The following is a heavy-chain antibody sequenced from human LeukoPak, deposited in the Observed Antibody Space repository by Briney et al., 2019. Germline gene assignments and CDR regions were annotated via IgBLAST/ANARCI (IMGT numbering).Heavy chain of an antibody. J-gene: IGHJ3*02. CDR2: INGIGGST. CDR3: AKARSRWDAFDI. Sequence: GGSLRLSCAASGFTFSTYAMSWVRQAPGKGLEWVSAINGIGGSTYYADSVKGRFTISRDNSKNTLYLQMNSLRAEDTAVYYCAKARSRWDAFDIWGQGTMVTVSS. D-gene: IGHD3-16*02. CDR1: GFTFSTYA. V-gene: IGHV3-23*01.